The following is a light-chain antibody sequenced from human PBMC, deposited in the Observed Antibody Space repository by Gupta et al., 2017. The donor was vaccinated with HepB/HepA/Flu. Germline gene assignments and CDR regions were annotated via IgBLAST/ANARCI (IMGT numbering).Light chain of an antibody. CDR3: CSYGGTYTFV. CDR1: SSDVGRYNY. V-gene: IGLV2-11*01. Sequence: QSALTPPRSVSGSPGQSVTISCTGTSSDVGRYNYVSWYQHHPGKGPKLIIYDVTKRPSGVPDRFSGSKSGNTASLTISGLQAEDEADYYCCSYGGTYTFVFGTGTTVTVL. J-gene: IGLJ1*01. CDR2: DVT.